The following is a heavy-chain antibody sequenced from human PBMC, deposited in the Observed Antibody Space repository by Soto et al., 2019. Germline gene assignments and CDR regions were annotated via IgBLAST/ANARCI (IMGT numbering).Heavy chain of an antibody. J-gene: IGHJ4*02. V-gene: IGHV3-30-3*01. Sequence: GGSLRLSCAASGFTFSSYAMHWVRQAPGKGLEWVAVISYDGSNKYYADSVKGRFTISRDNSKNTLYLQMNSLRAEDTAVYYCASARGWELLLVVSDLDYWGQGTLVTVSS. D-gene: IGHD1-26*01. CDR1: GFTFSSYA. CDR2: ISYDGSNK. CDR3: ASARGWELLLVVSDLDY.